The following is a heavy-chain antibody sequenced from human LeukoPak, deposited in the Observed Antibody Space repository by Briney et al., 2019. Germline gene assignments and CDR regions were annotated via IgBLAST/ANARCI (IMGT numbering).Heavy chain of an antibody. CDR1: GYTFTGYY. V-gene: IGHV1-2*02. CDR2: INPNSGGT. Sequence: ASVKVSCKASGYTFTGYYMHWVRQAPGQGLEWMGWINPNSGGTNYAQKFQGRVTMTRDTSISTAYMELSSLRSEDTAVYYCARAPIAGPYYYYYYMDVWGKGTTVTVSS. D-gene: IGHD6-13*01. J-gene: IGHJ6*03. CDR3: ARAPIAGPYYYYYYMDV.